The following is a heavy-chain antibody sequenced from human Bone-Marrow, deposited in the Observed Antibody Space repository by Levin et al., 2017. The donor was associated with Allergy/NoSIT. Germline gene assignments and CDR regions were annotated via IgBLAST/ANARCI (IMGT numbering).Heavy chain of an antibody. CDR3: ARDQYSYGLVDY. D-gene: IGHD5-18*01. Sequence: GGSLRLSCAASGFTFSTYPMHWVRQAPGKGLEWAAVISYDGRNKYYADSVKGRFTISRDISNNTLYLQMSNLGPAETAVYYCARDQYSYGLVDYWGQGTLVTVSS. CDR2: ISYDGRNK. CDR1: GFTFSTYP. J-gene: IGHJ4*02. V-gene: IGHV3-30*04.